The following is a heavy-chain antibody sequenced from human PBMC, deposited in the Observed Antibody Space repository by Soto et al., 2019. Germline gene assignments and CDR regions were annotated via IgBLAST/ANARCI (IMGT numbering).Heavy chain of an antibody. CDR1: GGSFSAYY. CDR3: VRGLRYSGMDV. D-gene: IGHD2-15*01. CDR2: IDHSGST. V-gene: IGHV4-34*01. Sequence: QVQLQQWGAGLLKPSETLSLTCAVSGGSFSAYYWTWIRQPPGRGLEWIGEIDHSGSTNYHPSLEGRATMSTETAQNRFSLHVTSVPAADTAVYYCVRGLRYSGMDVWGQGTTVTVS. J-gene: IGHJ6*02.